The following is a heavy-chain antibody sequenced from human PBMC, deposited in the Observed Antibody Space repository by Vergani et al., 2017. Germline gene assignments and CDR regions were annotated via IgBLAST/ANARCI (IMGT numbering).Heavy chain of an antibody. CDR2: IYPGGTT. CDR3: ARDLRLLYNRFDP. D-gene: IGHD1-14*01. J-gene: IGHJ5*02. Sequence: EVQLLESGGGLVQRGGSLRLSCEVSGFTLIDSYVNWVRQAPGKGLEWVAIIYPGGTTYTADSVMGRLSTSKDNSKSTMYLQMNSLRDEDTGVYYCARDLRLLYNRFDPWGQGTLVTVSS. CDR1: GFTLIDSY. V-gene: IGHV3-66*01.